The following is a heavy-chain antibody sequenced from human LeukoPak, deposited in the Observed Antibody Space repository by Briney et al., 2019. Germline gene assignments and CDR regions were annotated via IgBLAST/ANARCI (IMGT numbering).Heavy chain of an antibody. CDR3: ARDMESGSTRGRAFNI. Sequence: SETLSLTCTVSGGSISSYYWSWIRQPAGKGLEWIGRIYTSGSTNYNPSLKSRVTMSVDTSKNQFSLKLSSVTAADTAMYFCARDMESGSTRGRAFNIWGQGTMVTVSS. V-gene: IGHV4-4*07. D-gene: IGHD1-26*01. CDR2: IYTSGST. CDR1: GGSISSYY. J-gene: IGHJ3*02.